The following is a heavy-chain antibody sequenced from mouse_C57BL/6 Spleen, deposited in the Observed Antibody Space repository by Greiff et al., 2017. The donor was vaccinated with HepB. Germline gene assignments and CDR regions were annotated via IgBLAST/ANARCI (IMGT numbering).Heavy chain of an antibody. CDR3: ARVGLWQGFAY. Sequence: EVKLQQSGPELVKPGASVKMSCKASGYTFTDYNMHWVKQSHGKSLEWIGYINPNNGGTSYNQKFKGKATLTVNKSSSTAYMELRSLTSEDSAVYYCARVGLWQGFAYWGQGTLVTVSA. D-gene: IGHD3-1*01. CDR2: INPNNGGT. J-gene: IGHJ3*01. CDR1: GYTFTDYN. V-gene: IGHV1-22*01.